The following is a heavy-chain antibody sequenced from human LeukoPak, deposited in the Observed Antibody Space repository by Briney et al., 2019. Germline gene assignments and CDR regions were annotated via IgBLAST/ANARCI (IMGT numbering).Heavy chain of an antibody. CDR3: ARHDSIGYYQRGMDV. CDR1: GGSISGYY. V-gene: IGHV4-59*08. D-gene: IGHD2-15*01. J-gene: IGHJ6*02. Sequence: SETLSLTCAVSGGSISGYYWSWNRQPPGKGLEWVGYIFYTGATTIYSPSLKSRDTMSVDSSKNQVTLNLRSVTAADTATYFCARHDSIGYYQRGMDVWGQGTTVTVSS. CDR2: IFYTGATT.